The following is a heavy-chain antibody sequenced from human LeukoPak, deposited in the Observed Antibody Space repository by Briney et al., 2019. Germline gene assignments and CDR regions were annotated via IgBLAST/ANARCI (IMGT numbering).Heavy chain of an antibody. CDR3: AKGLASTGTTHTAAGH. D-gene: IGHD1-1*01. CDR2: ISSSGGNT. CDR1: GFTFSPYA. Sequence: QPGGSLILSCAASGFTFSPYAMTWVRQAPGKGLEWVSGISSSGGNTYYADSVKGRFTISRDNSKNTLFLQMNSLRAEDSGVYYCAKGLASTGTTHTAAGHWGQGTLVTVSS. V-gene: IGHV3-23*01. J-gene: IGHJ4*02.